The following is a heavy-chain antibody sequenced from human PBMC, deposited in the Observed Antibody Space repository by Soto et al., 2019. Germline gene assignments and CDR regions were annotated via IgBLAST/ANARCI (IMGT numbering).Heavy chain of an antibody. J-gene: IGHJ6*03. Sequence: GGSLRLSCAASGFTFSSYGMHWVRQAPGKGLEWVAVISYDGSNKYYADSVKGRFTISRDNSKNTLYLQMNSLRAEDTAVYYCANAQASTVTTSNGGYRGYYYMDVWGKGTTVTVSS. CDR1: GFTFSSYG. CDR3: ANAQASTVTTSNGGYRGYYYMDV. CDR2: ISYDGSNK. D-gene: IGHD4-17*01. V-gene: IGHV3-30*18.